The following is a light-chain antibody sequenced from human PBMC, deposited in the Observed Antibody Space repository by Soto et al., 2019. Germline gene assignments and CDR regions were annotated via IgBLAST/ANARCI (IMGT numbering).Light chain of an antibody. V-gene: IGKV3-20*01. Sequence: EVVLTQSPGTLSLSPGERTTLSCRASQSVSSSYLAWYQQKPGHAPTLLIYAASSRASGSPDRFSGSGSGTDFTLTISRLEPEDFAVYYCQQYGSSRWTFGQGTKVEI. CDR3: QQYGSSRWT. J-gene: IGKJ1*01. CDR1: QSVSSSY. CDR2: AAS.